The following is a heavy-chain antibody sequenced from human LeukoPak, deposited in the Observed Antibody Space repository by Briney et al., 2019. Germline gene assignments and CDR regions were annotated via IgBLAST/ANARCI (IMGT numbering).Heavy chain of an antibody. D-gene: IGHD1-20*01. J-gene: IGHJ4*02. CDR1: GFTFSSYS. CDR3: AREIEDKYNWNDY. CDR2: ISSSSSYI. Sequence: KSGGSLRLSCAASGFTFSSYSMNWVRQAPGKGLEWVSSISSSSSYIYYADSVKGRFTISRDNAKNSPYLQMNSLRAEDTAVYYCAREIEDKYNWNDYWGQGTLVTVSS. V-gene: IGHV3-21*01.